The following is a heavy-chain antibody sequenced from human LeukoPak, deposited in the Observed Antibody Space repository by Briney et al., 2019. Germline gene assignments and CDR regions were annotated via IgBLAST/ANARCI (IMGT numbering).Heavy chain of an antibody. J-gene: IGHJ4*02. V-gene: IGHV3-33*06. D-gene: IGHD2-15*01. Sequence: HPGGSLRLSCAASGFPFSGSGMHWVRQAPGKGLEWVAVIWYDGSHQYYADSVKGRFTISRDNSKNTLDLQMNSLRVEDTAVYFCAKDKDTPATAQPQRGYFESWGQGTLVTVSS. CDR2: IWYDGSHQ. CDR3: AKDKDTPATAQPQRGYFES. CDR1: GFPFSGSG.